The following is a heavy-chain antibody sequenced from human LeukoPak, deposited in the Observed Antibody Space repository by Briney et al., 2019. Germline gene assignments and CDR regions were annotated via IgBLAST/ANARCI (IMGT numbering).Heavy chain of an antibody. CDR3: AREDSPVVPAAIRGFDY. D-gene: IGHD2-2*02. CDR1: GGSFSGYY. V-gene: IGHV4-34*01. CDR2: INHSGST. J-gene: IGHJ4*02. Sequence: SETLSLTCAVYGGSFSGYYWSWIRQPPGKGLEWIGEINHSGSTNYNPSLKSRVTISVDTSKNQFSLKLSSVTAADTAVYYCAREDSPVVPAAIRGFDYWGQGTLVTVSS.